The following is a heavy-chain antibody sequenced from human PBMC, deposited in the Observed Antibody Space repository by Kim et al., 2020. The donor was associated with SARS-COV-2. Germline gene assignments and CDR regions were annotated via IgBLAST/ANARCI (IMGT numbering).Heavy chain of an antibody. V-gene: IGHV3-33*01. CDR3: AREYLGGLSYYDFLGMDV. J-gene: IGHJ6*02. CDR1: GFTFSSYG. D-gene: IGHD3-3*01. CDR2: IWYDGSNK. Sequence: GGSLRLSCAASGFTFSSYGMHWVRQAPGKGLEWVAVIWYDGSNKYYADSVKGRFTISRDNSKNTLYLQMNSLRAEDTAVYYCAREYLGGLSYYDFLGMDVWGQGTTVTVSS.